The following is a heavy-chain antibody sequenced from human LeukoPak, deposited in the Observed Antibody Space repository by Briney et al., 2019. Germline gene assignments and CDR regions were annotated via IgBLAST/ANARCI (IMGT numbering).Heavy chain of an antibody. V-gene: IGHV4-61*01. CDR2: IYYSGST. Sequence: SETLSLTCTVPGGSVSSGSYYWSWIRQPPGKGLEWIGYIYYSGSTNYNPSLESRVTISVDTSKNQFSLKLSSVTAADTAVYYCAGWGIVAAGTVGYWGQGTLVTVSS. CDR1: GGSVSSGSYY. J-gene: IGHJ4*02. CDR3: AGWGIVAAGTVGY. D-gene: IGHD6-13*01.